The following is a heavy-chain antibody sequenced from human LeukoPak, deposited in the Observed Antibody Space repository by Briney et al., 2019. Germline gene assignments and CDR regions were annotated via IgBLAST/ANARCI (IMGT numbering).Heavy chain of an antibody. Sequence: GGSLRLSCAASGFIFSSNWMHWVRQAPGKGLVWVSRISNDGSSTTYADSVKGRFTISRDNSKNTLYLQMNSLRTEDTAFYYCVKDSSRAAADYYLDYWGQGTLVTVSS. V-gene: IGHV3-74*01. CDR2: ISNDGSST. J-gene: IGHJ4*02. D-gene: IGHD6-13*01. CDR1: GFIFSSNW. CDR3: VKDSSRAAADYYLDY.